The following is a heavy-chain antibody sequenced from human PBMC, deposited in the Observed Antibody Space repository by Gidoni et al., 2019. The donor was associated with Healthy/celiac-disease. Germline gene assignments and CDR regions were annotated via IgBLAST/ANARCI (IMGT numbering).Heavy chain of an antibody. CDR1: GFTFDDYA. V-gene: IGHV3-9*01. Sequence: EVQLVESGGGLVQPGRSLRLSCAASGFTFDDYAMHWVRQAPGKGLGWVSGISWNSGSIGYADSVKGRFTISRDNAKNSLYLQMNSLRAEDTALYYCAKGMGGGSYRTRNAFDIWGQGTMVTVSS. D-gene: IGHD3-16*02. CDR2: ISWNSGSI. CDR3: AKGMGGGSYRTRNAFDI. J-gene: IGHJ3*02.